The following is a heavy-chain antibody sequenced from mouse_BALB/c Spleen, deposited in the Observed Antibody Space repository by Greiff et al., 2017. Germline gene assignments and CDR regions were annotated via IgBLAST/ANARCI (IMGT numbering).Heavy chain of an antibody. CDR1: GFSLTSYG. D-gene: IGHD2-1*01. CDR3: ARNYGNYPWFAY. Sequence: VQRVESGPGLVAPSQSLSITCTVSGFSLTSYGVHWVRQPPGKGLEWLGVIWAGGSTNYNSALMSRLSISKDNSKSQVFLKMNSLQTDDTAMYYCARNYGNYPWFAYWGQGTLVTVSA. V-gene: IGHV2-9*02. CDR2: IWAGGST. J-gene: IGHJ3*01.